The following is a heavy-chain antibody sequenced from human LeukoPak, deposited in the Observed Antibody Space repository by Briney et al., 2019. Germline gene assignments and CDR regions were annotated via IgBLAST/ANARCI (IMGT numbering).Heavy chain of an antibody. Sequence: GRSLRLSCAASGLTFSSYAMHWVRQAPGKGLEWVAVISYDGSNKYYADSVKGRITISRDNSKNTVYLQMNSLRAEDTAVYYCARHPYDILTGPSFDYWGQGTLVTVSS. V-gene: IGHV3-30-3*01. J-gene: IGHJ4*02. CDR3: ARHPYDILTGPSFDY. CDR2: ISYDGSNK. D-gene: IGHD3-9*01. CDR1: GLTFSSYA.